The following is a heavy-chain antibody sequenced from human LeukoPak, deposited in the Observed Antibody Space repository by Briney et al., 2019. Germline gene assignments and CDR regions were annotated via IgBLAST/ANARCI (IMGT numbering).Heavy chain of an antibody. CDR3: AKGIRRYYDSSGYLDYMDV. D-gene: IGHD3-22*01. Sequence: PGGSLRLSCAASGFTFSSYAMSWVRQAPGKGLEWVSAISGSGGSTYYADSVKGRFTISRDNSKNTLYLQMNSLRAEDTAVYYCAKGIRRYYDSSGYLDYMDVWGKGTTVTVSS. CDR1: GFTFSSYA. J-gene: IGHJ6*03. V-gene: IGHV3-23*01. CDR2: ISGSGGST.